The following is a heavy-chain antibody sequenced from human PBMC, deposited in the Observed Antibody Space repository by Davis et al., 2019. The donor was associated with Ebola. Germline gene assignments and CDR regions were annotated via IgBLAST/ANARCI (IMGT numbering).Heavy chain of an antibody. D-gene: IGHD3-3*01. V-gene: IGHV4-39*01. CDR1: GFTFSSYW. Sequence: ESLKISCAASGFTFSSYWMHWVRQAPGKGLEWIGSIYYSGSTYYNPSLKSRVTISVDTSKNQFSLKLSSVTAADTAVYYCASLEGWIDYWGQGTLVTVSS. CDR3: ASLEGWIDY. CDR2: IYYSGST. J-gene: IGHJ4*02.